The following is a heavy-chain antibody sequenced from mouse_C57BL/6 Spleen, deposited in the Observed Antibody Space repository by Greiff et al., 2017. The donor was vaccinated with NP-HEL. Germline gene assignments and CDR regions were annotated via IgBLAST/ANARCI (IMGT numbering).Heavy chain of an antibody. CDR2: IYPGSGST. J-gene: IGHJ4*01. D-gene: IGHD3-2*02. CDR1: GYTFTSYW. Sequence: QVHVKQSGAELVKPGASVKMSCKASGYTFTSYWITWVKQRPGQGLEWIGDIYPGSGSTNYNEKFKSKATLTVDTSSSTAYMQLSSLTSEDSAVYYCAREVQLRPSMDYWGQGTSVTVSS. V-gene: IGHV1-55*01. CDR3: AREVQLRPSMDY.